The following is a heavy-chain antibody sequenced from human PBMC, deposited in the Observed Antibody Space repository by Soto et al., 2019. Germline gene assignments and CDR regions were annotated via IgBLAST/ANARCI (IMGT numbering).Heavy chain of an antibody. Sequence: QVQLVESGGGVVQPGRSLRLSCAASGFTFSSYAMHWVRQAPGKGMEWVAVISYDGSNKYYADSVKGRFTISRDNSKNTLYLQMNSMRSEDTAVYYCAIALVATIDRGGQQWRDPPCYWGQGSLFTVSS. J-gene: IGHJ4*02. V-gene: IGHV3-30-3*01. CDR1: GFTFSSYA. D-gene: IGHD5-12*01. CDR3: AIALVATIDRGGQQWRDPPCY. CDR2: ISYDGSNK.